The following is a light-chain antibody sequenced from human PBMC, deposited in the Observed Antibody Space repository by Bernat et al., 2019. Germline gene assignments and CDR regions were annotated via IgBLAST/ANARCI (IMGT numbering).Light chain of an antibody. CDR2: KAS. V-gene: IGKV1-5*03. Sequence: DIQMTQSPSTLSASVGDRVIITCRASQSISSWLAWYQQKPGKAPKLLIYKASSVESGVPSRFSGSGSGTEFTLTISSLQPADFATYYCQQYNNYPYTFGQGTKLEIK. J-gene: IGKJ2*01. CDR3: QQYNNYPYT. CDR1: QSISSW.